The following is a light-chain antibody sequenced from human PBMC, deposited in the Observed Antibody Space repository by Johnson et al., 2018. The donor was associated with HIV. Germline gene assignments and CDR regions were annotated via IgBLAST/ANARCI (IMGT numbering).Light chain of an antibody. V-gene: IGLV1-51*01. CDR3: GTWDSSLNALYV. CDR1: SSNIGNNY. Sequence: QSMLTQPPSVSADPGQKVTISCSGSSSNIGNNYVSWYQQLPGTAPKLLIYDNNKRPSGIPDRFSGSKSGTSATLGITGLQTGDEADYYCGTWDSSLNALYVFGTGTKVTVL. CDR2: DNN. J-gene: IGLJ1*01.